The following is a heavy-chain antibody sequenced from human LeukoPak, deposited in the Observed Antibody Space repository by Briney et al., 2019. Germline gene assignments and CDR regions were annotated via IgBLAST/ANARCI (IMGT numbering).Heavy chain of an antibody. Sequence: GGSLRLSCAASGFTFSSYGMHWVRQAPGKGLEWVAFIRYDGSNKYYADSVKGRFTISRDNSKNTLYLQMNSLRAEDTGVYYCVNFADDVVPAANGQGEPFYDYWGQGTLVTVSS. CDR1: GFTFSSYG. CDR2: IRYDGSNK. V-gene: IGHV3-30*02. CDR3: VNFADDVVPAANGQGEPFYDY. J-gene: IGHJ4*02. D-gene: IGHD2-2*01.